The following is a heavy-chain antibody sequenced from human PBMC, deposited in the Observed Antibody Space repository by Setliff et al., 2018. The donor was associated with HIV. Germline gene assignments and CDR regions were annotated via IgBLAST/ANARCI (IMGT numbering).Heavy chain of an antibody. D-gene: IGHD2-21*02. Sequence: ASVKVSCKASGYTFIDKYMHWVRQAPGKGLHWMGRIDPENDETKYSQKFQVRFTMTADRSTDTAYMELSGLRSEDTAIYYCATGPAYGGNSIDYWGQGTLVTVSS. V-gene: IGHV1-69-2*01. CDR2: IDPENDET. CDR3: ATGPAYGGNSIDY. J-gene: IGHJ4*02. CDR1: GYTFIDKY.